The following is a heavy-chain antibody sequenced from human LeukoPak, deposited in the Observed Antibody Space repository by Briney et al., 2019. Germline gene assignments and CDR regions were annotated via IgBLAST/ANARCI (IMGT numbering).Heavy chain of an antibody. CDR1: GFTFSSYE. Sequence: GGSLRLSCAASGFTFSSYEMNWVRQAPGKGLEWVSYISSSGSTIYYADSVKGRFTISRDNAKNSLYLQMNSLRAEDTAVYYCAGDIAVAGLDYWGQGTLVTVSS. CDR2: ISSSGSTI. J-gene: IGHJ4*02. CDR3: AGDIAVAGLDY. V-gene: IGHV3-48*03. D-gene: IGHD6-19*01.